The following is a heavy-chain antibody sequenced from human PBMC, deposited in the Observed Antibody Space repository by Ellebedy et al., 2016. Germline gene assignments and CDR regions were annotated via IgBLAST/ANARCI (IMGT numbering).Heavy chain of an antibody. D-gene: IGHD3-3*01. CDR1: GGSFSGYY. J-gene: IGHJ6*03. V-gene: IGHV4-34*01. CDR3: ARGLYDFWSGYFNPQYYMDV. CDR2: INHSGST. Sequence: SETLSLTXAVYGGSFSGYYWSWIRQPPGKVLEWIGEINHSGSTNYNPSLKSRVTISVDTSKNQFSLKLSSVTAADTAVYYCARGLYDFWSGYFNPQYYMDVWGKGTTVTVSS.